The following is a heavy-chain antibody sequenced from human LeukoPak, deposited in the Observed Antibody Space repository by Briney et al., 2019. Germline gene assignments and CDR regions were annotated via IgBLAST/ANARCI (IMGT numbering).Heavy chain of an antibody. D-gene: IGHD3-10*01. CDR3: ARDRVRGLRTGAFDI. J-gene: IGHJ3*02. Sequence: PGGSLRLSCAAFEFTFSSYYMNWVRQAPGKGLEWISYISGSSNTMYYADSVKGRFFISRDNARNSLYLPINGLTVEDTAVYYCARDRVRGLRTGAFDIWGQGTVVTVSS. V-gene: IGHV3-48*01. CDR2: ISGSSNTM. CDR1: EFTFSSYY.